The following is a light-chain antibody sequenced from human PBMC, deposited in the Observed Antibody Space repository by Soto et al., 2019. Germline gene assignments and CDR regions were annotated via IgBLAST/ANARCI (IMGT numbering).Light chain of an antibody. J-gene: IGLJ1*01. CDR3: CSYTSSTIYV. CDR1: SSVVGGYNY. CDR2: DVT. V-gene: IGLV2-14*03. Sequence: QSVLTQPASVSGSPGQSIAISCTGTSSVVGGYNYVSWYQQHPGKAPKLMIYDVTSRPSGVSDRFSGSKSGTTASLTISGLQAEDEADYYCCSYTSSTIYVFGTGTNVTVL.